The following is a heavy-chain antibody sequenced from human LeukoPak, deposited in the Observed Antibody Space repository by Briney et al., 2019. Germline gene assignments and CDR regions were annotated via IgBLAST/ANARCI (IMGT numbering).Heavy chain of an antibody. D-gene: IGHD3-22*01. CDR1: GYTFTGYY. CDR3: ASSPGTMIVALDY. J-gene: IGHJ4*02. Sequence: GASVKVSCKASGYTFTGYYMHWVRQAPGQGLEWMGWINPNSGGTNYAQKFQGRVTMTRDTFISTAYMELSRLRSDDTAVYYCASSPGTMIVALDYWGQGTLVTVSS. CDR2: INPNSGGT. V-gene: IGHV1-2*02.